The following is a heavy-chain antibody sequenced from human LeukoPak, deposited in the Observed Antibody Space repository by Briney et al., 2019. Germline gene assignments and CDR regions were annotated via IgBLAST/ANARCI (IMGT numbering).Heavy chain of an antibody. D-gene: IGHD5-12*01. Sequence: GASVKVSCKASGYTFTGYYMHWVRQAPGQGLEWMGWINPNSGGTNYAQKFQGRVTMTRDTAISTGYMELSTLTYDDTAVYYCAIVATIPVDWGQGTLVTVSS. CDR2: INPNSGGT. CDR1: GYTFTGYY. V-gene: IGHV1-2*02. J-gene: IGHJ4*02. CDR3: AIVATIPVD.